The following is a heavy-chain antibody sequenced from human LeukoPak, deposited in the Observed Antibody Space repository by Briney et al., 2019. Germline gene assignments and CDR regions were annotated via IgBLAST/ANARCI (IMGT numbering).Heavy chain of an antibody. Sequence: SETLSLTCTVSGGSISSSSYYWGWIRQPPGKGLEWIGSIYYSGSTYYNPSLKSRVTISVDTSKNQFSLKLSSVTAADTAVYYCARETAVAGTGFDYWGQGTLVTVSS. CDR1: GGSISSSSYY. D-gene: IGHD6-19*01. CDR2: IYYSGST. J-gene: IGHJ4*02. CDR3: ARETAVAGTGFDY. V-gene: IGHV4-39*07.